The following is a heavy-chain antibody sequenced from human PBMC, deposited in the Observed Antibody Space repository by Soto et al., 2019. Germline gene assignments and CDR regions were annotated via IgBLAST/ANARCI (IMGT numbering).Heavy chain of an antibody. Sequence: SETLSLTCTVSRGSISSYYWSWIRQPPGKGLEWIGYIYYSGSTNYNPSLKSRVTISVETSKHQFSLKLSSVTAADTAVYYCVRVPPGIGGVPAAIDYWGQGTLVTVSS. V-gene: IGHV4-59*01. D-gene: IGHD2-2*02. CDR1: RGSISSYY. CDR2: IYYSGST. CDR3: VRVPPGIGGVPAAIDY. J-gene: IGHJ4*02.